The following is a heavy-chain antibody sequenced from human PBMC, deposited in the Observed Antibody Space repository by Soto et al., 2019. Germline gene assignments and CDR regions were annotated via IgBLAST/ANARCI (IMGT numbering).Heavy chain of an antibody. Sequence: EVQLLESGGGLVQPGGSLRLSCAASGFTFNTYAVTWVRQAPGKGLEWVSITSGSGGATDYAYSVKGQFATSRDNSKNTLYLPMNSPIAEDTAVYCCAIQTNGSYAPLDDWGQGTLVTVSS. CDR1: GFTFNTYA. V-gene: IGHV3-23*01. D-gene: IGHD2-8*01. J-gene: IGHJ4*02. CDR3: AIQTNGSYAPLDD. CDR2: TSGSGGAT.